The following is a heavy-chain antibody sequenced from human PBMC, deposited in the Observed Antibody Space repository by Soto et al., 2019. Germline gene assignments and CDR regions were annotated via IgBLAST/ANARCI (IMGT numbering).Heavy chain of an antibody. CDR3: AKARTYYDSSGSFDY. J-gene: IGHJ4*02. D-gene: IGHD3-22*01. Sequence: RGALLLTCASSVFTFSIYARGWVRQDPGKGLEWVSAISGSGGSTYYADSVKGRFTTSRDNSKNTLYLQMNSLRAEDTAVYYCAKARTYYDSSGSFDYWGQGTMVTVSS. CDR2: ISGSGGST. CDR1: VFTFSIYA. V-gene: IGHV3-23*01.